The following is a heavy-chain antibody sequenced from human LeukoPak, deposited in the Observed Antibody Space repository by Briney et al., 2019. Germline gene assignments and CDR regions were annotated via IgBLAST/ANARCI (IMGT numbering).Heavy chain of an antibody. Sequence: SVKVSCKASGYTFTGYYMHWVRQAPGQGLEWMGRIIPILGIANYAQKFQGRVTITADKSTSTAYMELSSLRSEDTAVYYCARNSGSYLSPTFDYWGQGTLVTVSS. CDR1: GYTFTGYY. CDR2: IIPILGIA. D-gene: IGHD1-26*01. CDR3: ARNSGSYLSPTFDY. J-gene: IGHJ4*02. V-gene: IGHV1-69*02.